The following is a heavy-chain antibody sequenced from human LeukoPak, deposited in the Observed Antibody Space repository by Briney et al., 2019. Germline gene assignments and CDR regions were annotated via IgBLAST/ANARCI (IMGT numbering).Heavy chain of an antibody. Sequence: ASVKLSCKASGYIFTDYYMHWVRQAPGQGPEWMGWINPNSGGTNYAQKFQGRVTMTRDTSIGTAYMELRSLRSDDTAVYYCARDLRFPVRYFDLGHVVSDYWGQGTLVTVSS. V-gene: IGHV1-2*02. J-gene: IGHJ4*02. D-gene: IGHD3-9*01. CDR1: GYIFTDYY. CDR2: INPNSGGT. CDR3: ARDLRFPVRYFDLGHVVSDY.